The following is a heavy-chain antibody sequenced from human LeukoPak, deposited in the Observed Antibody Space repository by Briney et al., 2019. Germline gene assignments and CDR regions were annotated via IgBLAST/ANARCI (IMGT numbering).Heavy chain of an antibody. CDR3: AKDMEDIVGATLYPIPDY. CDR1: GFTFSSYG. D-gene: IGHD1-26*01. CDR2: IRYDGSNK. Sequence: GGSLRLSCAASGFTFSSYGMHWVRQAPGKGLEWVAFIRYDGSNKYYADSVKGRFTISRDNSKNTLYLQMNSLRAEDTAVYYCAKDMEDIVGATLYPIPDYWGQGTLVTVSS. J-gene: IGHJ4*02. V-gene: IGHV3-30*02.